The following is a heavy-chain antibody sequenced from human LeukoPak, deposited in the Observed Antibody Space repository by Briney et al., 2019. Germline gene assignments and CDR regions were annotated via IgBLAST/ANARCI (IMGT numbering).Heavy chain of an antibody. Sequence: GGSLRLSCAASGFTFSSYTMNWVRQAPGKGLEWVSYISSRGITIYYADSVKGRFTISRDNAKNTLYLQMNSLRAEDTAVYYCARHLSGRYYGDYWGQGTLVTVSS. CDR2: ISSRGITI. D-gene: IGHD1-26*01. J-gene: IGHJ4*02. CDR1: GFTFSSYT. CDR3: ARHLSGRYYGDY. V-gene: IGHV3-48*04.